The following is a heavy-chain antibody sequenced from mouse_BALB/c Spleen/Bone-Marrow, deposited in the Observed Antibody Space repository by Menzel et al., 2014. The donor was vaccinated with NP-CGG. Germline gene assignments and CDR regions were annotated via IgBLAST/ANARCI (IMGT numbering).Heavy chain of an antibody. D-gene: IGHD2-3*01. CDR1: GFNIKDTY. Sequence: VQLQQSGAELVKPGASVKLSCTASGFNIKDTYIHWVKQRPEQGLEWIGRIDPANGNTKYGLKFQGRATVTTDTSSNTASLQLSNLTSEDTAVYYCARSGDGPFAYWGQGTLVTVSA. V-gene: IGHV14-3*02. CDR3: ARSGDGPFAY. CDR2: IDPANGNT. J-gene: IGHJ3*01.